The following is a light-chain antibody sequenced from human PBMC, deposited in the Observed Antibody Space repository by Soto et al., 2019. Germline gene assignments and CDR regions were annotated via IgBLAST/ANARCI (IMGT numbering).Light chain of an antibody. CDR3: QPRSNWPQYT. CDR1: QRVSSS. Sequence: EMVLTQSPAALSLSPVERATLSCRASQRVSSSLACYQQKPGQAPRLLISGASNRATGIPARFSGSGSGTDFTLTISSLEPEDFAISYCQPRSNWPQYTFGQGTKLEI. J-gene: IGKJ2*01. V-gene: IGKV3-11*01. CDR2: GAS.